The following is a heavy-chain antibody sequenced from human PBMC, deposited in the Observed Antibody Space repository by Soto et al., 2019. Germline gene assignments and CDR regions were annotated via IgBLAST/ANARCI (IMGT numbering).Heavy chain of an antibody. CDR3: AGRGYSYGYTGVVDWYFDL. Sequence: SETLSLTCTVSGGSISSGGYYWSWIRQHPGKGLEWIGYIYYSGSTNYNPSLKSRVTISVDTSKNQFSLKLSSVAAADTAVYYCAGRGYSYGYTGVVDWYFDLWGRGTLVTVSS. CDR1: GGSISSGGYY. D-gene: IGHD5-18*01. J-gene: IGHJ2*01. CDR2: IYYSGST. V-gene: IGHV4-61*08.